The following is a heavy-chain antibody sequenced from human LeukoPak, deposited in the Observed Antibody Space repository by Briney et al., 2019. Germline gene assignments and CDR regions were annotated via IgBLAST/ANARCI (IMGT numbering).Heavy chain of an antibody. CDR1: GYSFTTYW. Sequence: GESLKISCKGSGYSFTTYWIGWARQMPGKGLEWMGIIYPSDSDIRISPSFQGQVTISVDKSINTAYLQWSSLKASDTAIYYCARRAVVIGVGYFDYWGQGTLVTVSS. CDR2: IYPSDSDI. J-gene: IGHJ4*02. D-gene: IGHD4-23*01. CDR3: ARRAVVIGVGYFDY. V-gene: IGHV5-51*01.